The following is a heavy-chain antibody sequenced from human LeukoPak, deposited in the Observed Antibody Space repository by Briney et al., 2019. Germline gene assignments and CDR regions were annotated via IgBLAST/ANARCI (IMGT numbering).Heavy chain of an antibody. J-gene: IGHJ4*02. CDR3: AKRRYCTSTSCHDFDY. CDR2: ISADGDST. CDR1: GLRFRSYA. D-gene: IGHD2-2*01. V-gene: IGHV3-23*01. Sequence: GGSRGLSVEAPGLRFRSYAMNGFRQPPGKGRDWSSAISADGDSTYYADSVKGRFTISRDNSKNTLYLQMNSLRPGDTAVYYCAKRRYCTSTSCHDFDYWGQGTLVTVSS.